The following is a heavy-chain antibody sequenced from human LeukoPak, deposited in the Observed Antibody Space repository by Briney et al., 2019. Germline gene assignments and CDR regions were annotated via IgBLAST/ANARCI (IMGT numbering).Heavy chain of an antibody. CDR2: INNSGDRR. Sequence: PGGSLRLSCAASGFIFSNYAMSWVRQAPGKGLEWVSGINNSGDRRFHADSVKGRFTISRDNSKNTLYLQMNSLRAEDTAVYYCARGWYNFDYWGQGTRVTVSS. J-gene: IGHJ4*02. CDR1: GFIFSNYA. CDR3: ARGWYNFDY. D-gene: IGHD6-19*01. V-gene: IGHV3-23*01.